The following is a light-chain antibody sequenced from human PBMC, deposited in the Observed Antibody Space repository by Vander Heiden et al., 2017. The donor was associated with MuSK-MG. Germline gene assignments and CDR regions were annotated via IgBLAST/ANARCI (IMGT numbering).Light chain of an antibody. V-gene: IGKV3-15*01. CDR2: DAL. CDR3: QQYHKWPPEHT. Sequence: EIVMTQSPGTLSVSPGDRVTLSCRASESINSNLAWYQQKPGQAPRLLIYDALTRAAGIPDRFSASGSGTEFTLTISSLQSDDFALYYCQQYHKWPPEHTFGQGTKLDIK. CDR1: ESINSN. J-gene: IGKJ2*01.